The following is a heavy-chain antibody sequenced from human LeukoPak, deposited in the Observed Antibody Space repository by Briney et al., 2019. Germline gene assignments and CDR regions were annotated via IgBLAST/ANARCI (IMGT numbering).Heavy chain of an antibody. CDR3: ATYHYDSSEEYFQH. J-gene: IGHJ1*01. CDR2: IIPIFGTA. Sequence: SVKVSCKASGGTFSSYAISWVRQAPGQGLEWMGRIIPIFGTANYAQKFQGRVTITADKSTSTAYMELSSLRSEDTAVYYCATYHYDSSEEYFQHWGQGTLVTVSS. CDR1: GGTFSSYA. V-gene: IGHV1-69*06. D-gene: IGHD3-22*01.